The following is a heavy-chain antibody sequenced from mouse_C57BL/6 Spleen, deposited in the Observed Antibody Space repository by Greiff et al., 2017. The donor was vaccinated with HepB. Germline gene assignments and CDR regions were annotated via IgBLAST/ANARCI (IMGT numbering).Heavy chain of an antibody. Sequence: QVQLQQPGAELVMPGASVKLSCKASGYTFTSYWMHWVKQRPGQGLEWIGEIDPSDSYTNYNQKFKGKSTLTVDKSSSTAYMQLSSLTSEDSAVYYCARRFYYYGRSHWYFDVWGTGTTVTVSS. D-gene: IGHD1-1*01. CDR1: GYTFTSYW. CDR3: ARRFYYYGRSHWYFDV. V-gene: IGHV1-69*01. CDR2: IDPSDSYT. J-gene: IGHJ1*03.